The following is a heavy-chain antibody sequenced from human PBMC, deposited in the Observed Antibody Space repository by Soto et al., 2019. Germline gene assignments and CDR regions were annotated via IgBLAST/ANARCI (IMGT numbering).Heavy chain of an antibody. CDR3: AVRRIAAFGDF. J-gene: IGHJ4*02. V-gene: IGHV3-7*01. CDR1: GFIFSNFW. CDR2: INQDGSEK. D-gene: IGHD6-13*01. Sequence: GGSLRISCAASGFIFSNFWINWVRQAPRKGIEWVASINQDGSEKYYVDSMKGRFTISRDNSKNSLYLQMNSLSAEDTAVYYCAVRRIAAFGDFRGQGTSVTGST.